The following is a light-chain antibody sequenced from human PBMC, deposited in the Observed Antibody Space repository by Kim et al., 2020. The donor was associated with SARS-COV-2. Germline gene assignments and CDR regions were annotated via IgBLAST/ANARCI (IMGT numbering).Light chain of an antibody. J-gene: IGLJ2*01. CDR2: SND. CDR3: SAWDDSLNGVI. V-gene: IGLV1-44*01. Sequence: QLVLTQPPSASGTPGQRVTISCSGSTSNIGTNAVNWYQQLPGTAPKLLIYSNDHRPSGVPDRFSGSKSGTSASLAISGLQSEDEADYCCSAWDDSLNGVIFGGGTQLTVL. CDR1: TSNIGTNA.